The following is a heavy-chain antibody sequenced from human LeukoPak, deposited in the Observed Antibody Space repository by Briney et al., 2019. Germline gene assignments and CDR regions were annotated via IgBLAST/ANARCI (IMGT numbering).Heavy chain of an antibody. V-gene: IGHV4-59*01. CDR2: IYYSGST. Sequence: SETLSLTCTVSGGSISSYYWSWIRQPPGKGLEWIGYIYYSGSTNYNPSLKSRVTISVDTSKNQFSLKLSSVTAADTAVYYCARGSIVVVPPACWKNYYYMDVWGKGTTVTVSS. CDR3: ARGSIVVVPPACWKNYYYMDV. CDR1: GGSISSYY. D-gene: IGHD2-2*01. J-gene: IGHJ6*03.